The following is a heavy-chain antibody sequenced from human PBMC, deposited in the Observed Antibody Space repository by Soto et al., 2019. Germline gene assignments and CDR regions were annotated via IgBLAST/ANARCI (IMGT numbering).Heavy chain of an antibody. V-gene: IGHV4-59*01. CDR1: GDSIRTYY. Sequence: SETLSLTCTVSGDSIRTYYWSWIRQPPGKGLEWIGYINYSGNTNYNPSLKGRVTISVDTSKSQLSLKLSSVTAADTAVYYCARAISSGWSYDYWGQGALVTVSS. CDR2: INYSGNT. CDR3: ARAISSGWSYDY. J-gene: IGHJ4*02. D-gene: IGHD6-19*01.